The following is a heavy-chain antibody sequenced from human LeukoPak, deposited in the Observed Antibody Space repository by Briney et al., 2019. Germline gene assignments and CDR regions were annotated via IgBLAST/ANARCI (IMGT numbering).Heavy chain of an antibody. Sequence: GSLRLSCAASAFTVSNNYMSWVRQAPGKGLEWVSTIYSGGSTYYADAVKGRFTISRDNSGNTLSLQMNSLRGDDTAVYYCANLYSGSPSDAFDVWGQGTMVTVSS. CDR3: ANLYSGSPSDAFDV. CDR2: IYSGGST. CDR1: AFTVSNNY. D-gene: IGHD1-26*01. V-gene: IGHV3-66*02. J-gene: IGHJ3*01.